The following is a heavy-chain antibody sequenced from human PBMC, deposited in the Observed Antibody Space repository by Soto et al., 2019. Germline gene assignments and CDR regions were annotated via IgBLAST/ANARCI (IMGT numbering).Heavy chain of an antibody. V-gene: IGHV3-30*18. CDR2: IEYDGSNK. CDR3: AKSWGSGDRFAVDY. D-gene: IGHD3-16*01. Sequence: QVQLVESGGGVVQPGRSLRLSCAASGFTFSSYGMHWVRQAPGKGLEWVAVIEYDGSNKYYADSVKGRFTISRDNSKNTLYLQMNTLRAEDTAVYYCAKSWGSGDRFAVDYWGQGTLVTVSS. J-gene: IGHJ4*02. CDR1: GFTFSSYG.